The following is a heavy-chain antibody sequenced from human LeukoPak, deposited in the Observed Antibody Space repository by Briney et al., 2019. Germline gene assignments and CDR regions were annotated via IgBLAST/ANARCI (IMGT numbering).Heavy chain of an antibody. Sequence: GGSLRLSCAASGFTVSSNYMSWVRQAPGKGLEWVSVIYNGGSTYYADSVKGRFTISRDNSKNTLYLQMNSLRAEDTAVYYCARAIHAYSYYFDYWGQGTLVTVSS. CDR1: GFTVSSNY. J-gene: IGHJ4*02. CDR2: IYNGGST. CDR3: ARAIHAYSYYFDY. V-gene: IGHV3-53*01. D-gene: IGHD6-13*01.